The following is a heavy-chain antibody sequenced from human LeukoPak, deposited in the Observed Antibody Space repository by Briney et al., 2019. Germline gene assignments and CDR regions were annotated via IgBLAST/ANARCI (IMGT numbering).Heavy chain of an antibody. CDR2: IYYTGIT. CDR1: GGSISTYY. CDR3: ARDSGTTGEVKFDP. Sequence: PSETLSLTCTVSGGSISTYYWTWIRQPPGRGLEWIGYIYYTGITNYYPSLKGRVTISVETSKNQFSLKLSSVTAADTAVYYCARDSGTTGEVKFDPWGQGTLVTVSS. J-gene: IGHJ5*02. V-gene: IGHV4-59*12. D-gene: IGHD3-10*01.